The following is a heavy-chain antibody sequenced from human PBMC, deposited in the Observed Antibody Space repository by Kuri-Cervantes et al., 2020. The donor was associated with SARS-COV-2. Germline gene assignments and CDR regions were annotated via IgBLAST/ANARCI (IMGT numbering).Heavy chain of an antibody. J-gene: IGHJ4*02. CDR1: GGSISSYY. CDR2: IYYSGST. Sequence: GSLRLSCTVSGGSISSYYWSWIRQPPGKGLEWIGYIYYSGSTNYNPSLKSRVTISVDTSKNQFSLKLSSVTAADTAVYYCARGGVTGTTSPNPFDYWGQGTLVTVSS. V-gene: IGHV4-59*01. CDR3: ARGGVTGTTSPNPFDY. D-gene: IGHD1-20*01.